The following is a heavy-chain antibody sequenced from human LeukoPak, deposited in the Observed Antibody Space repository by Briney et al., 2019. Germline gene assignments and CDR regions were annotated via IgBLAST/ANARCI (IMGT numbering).Heavy chain of an antibody. V-gene: IGHV4-39*01. CDR1: GGSISSSSYY. CDR2: IYYSGST. CDR3: ARRPNGSFDY. Sequence: SETLSLTCTVSGGSISSSSYYWGWILQPPGKGLEWIGSIYYSGSTYYNPSLKSRVTISVDTSKNQFSLKLSSVTAADTAVYYCARRPNGSFDYWGQGTLVTVSS. J-gene: IGHJ4*02. D-gene: IGHD2-15*01.